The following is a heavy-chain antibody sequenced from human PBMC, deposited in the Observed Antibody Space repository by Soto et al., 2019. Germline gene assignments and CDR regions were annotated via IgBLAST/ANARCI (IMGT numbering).Heavy chain of an antibody. D-gene: IGHD2-2*01. V-gene: IGHV5-10-1*01. CDR3: ARLGRSSTLHDLNWFDP. CDR1: GYSFTSYW. Sequence: GESLKISCKGSGYSFTSYWISWVRQMPGKGLEWMGRIDPSDSYTNYSPSFQGHVTISADKSISTAYLQWSSLKASDTAMYYCARLGRSSTLHDLNWFDPWGQGTLVTVSS. J-gene: IGHJ5*02. CDR2: IDPSDSYT.